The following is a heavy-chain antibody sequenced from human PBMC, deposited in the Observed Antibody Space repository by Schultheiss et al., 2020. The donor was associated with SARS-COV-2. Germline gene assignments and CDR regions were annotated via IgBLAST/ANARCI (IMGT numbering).Heavy chain of an antibody. CDR2: IKSKTDGGTT. D-gene: IGHD3-22*01. Sequence: GESLKISCAASGFTFSSYWMSWVRQAPGKGLEWVGRIKSKTDGGTTDYAAPVKGRFTISRDDSKNTLYLQMNSLRAEDTAVYYCARPRYYYDSSKGNAFDIWGQGTMVTVSS. V-gene: IGHV3-15*01. J-gene: IGHJ3*02. CDR1: GFTFSSYW. CDR3: ARPRYYYDSSKGNAFDI.